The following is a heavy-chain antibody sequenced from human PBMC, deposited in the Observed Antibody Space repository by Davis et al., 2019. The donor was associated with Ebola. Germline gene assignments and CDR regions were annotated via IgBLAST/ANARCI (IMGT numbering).Heavy chain of an antibody. J-gene: IGHJ4*02. Sequence: SETLSLTCIVSGGSVSSRDNSYWNWIRQSPGKGPEWIGLVYYSGNTNYNPSLKSRLTISLDTSRNQFSLKLDSVTAADTAVYYCARQFDTWGQGILVTVSS. D-gene: IGHD5-18*01. V-gene: IGHV4-61*01. CDR3: ARQFDT. CDR2: VYYSGNT. CDR1: GGSVSSRDNSY.